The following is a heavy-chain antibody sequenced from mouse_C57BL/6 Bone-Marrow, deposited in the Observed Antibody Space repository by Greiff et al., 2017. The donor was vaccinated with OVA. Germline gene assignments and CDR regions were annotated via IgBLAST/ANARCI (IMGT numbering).Heavy chain of an antibody. D-gene: IGHD2-2*01. CDR1: GYTFTSYT. J-gene: IGHJ2*01. Sequence: VQLQQSGAELARPGASVKMSCKASGYTFTSYTLHWVKQRPGQGLEWIGYINPSSGYTKYNQKFKDKATLTADKSSSTAYMQLSSLTSEDSAVYYCAGMVTGFDYWGQGTTLTVAS. V-gene: IGHV1-4*01. CDR3: AGMVTGFDY. CDR2: INPSSGYT.